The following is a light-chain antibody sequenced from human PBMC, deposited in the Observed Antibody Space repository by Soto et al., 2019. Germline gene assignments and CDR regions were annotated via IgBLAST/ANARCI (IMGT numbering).Light chain of an antibody. J-gene: IGKJ1*01. Sequence: DIVMTQSPDSLAVSLGERATINCKSSQSVLYSSNNKNYLAWYQKKPGQAPRLLIYGASTRATAIPDRFSGSGSGTDFTLTITRLEPEDFAVYYCQQYGGSVPWTFGQGTKVDIK. V-gene: IGKV4-1*01. CDR2: GAS. CDR3: QQYGGSVPWT. CDR1: QSVLYSSNNKNY.